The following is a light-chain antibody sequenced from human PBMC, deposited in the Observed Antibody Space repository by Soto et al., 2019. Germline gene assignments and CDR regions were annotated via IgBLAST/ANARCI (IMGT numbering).Light chain of an antibody. Sequence: QSVLTQPPSASGTPGQRVSSSCSGGSSNIGTNTVNWYQHLPGTAPKLLIFSNDERPSGVPDRFSGSKSGTSASLAISGLQSDDEAEYYCATWDDSLNGVVFGGGTKVTVL. CDR1: SSNIGTNT. J-gene: IGLJ2*01. CDR3: ATWDDSLNGVV. CDR2: SND. V-gene: IGLV1-44*01.